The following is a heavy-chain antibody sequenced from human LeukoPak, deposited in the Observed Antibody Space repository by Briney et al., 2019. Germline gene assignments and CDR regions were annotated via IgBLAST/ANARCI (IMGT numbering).Heavy chain of an antibody. CDR2: IIPILGIA. Sequence: SVKVSCKASGYTFTSYGISWVRQAPGQGLEWMGRIIPILGIANYAQKFQGRVTITADKSTSTAYMELSSLRSEDTAVYYCAREGYRSGSHGMDVWGQGTTVTVPS. CDR3: AREGYRSGSHGMDV. V-gene: IGHV1-69*04. J-gene: IGHJ6*02. D-gene: IGHD6-19*01. CDR1: GYTFTSYG.